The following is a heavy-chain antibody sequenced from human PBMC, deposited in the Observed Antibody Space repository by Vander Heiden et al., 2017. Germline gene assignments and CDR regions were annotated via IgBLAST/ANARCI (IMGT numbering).Heavy chain of an antibody. Sequence: QVQLVQSGAEVQEPGASVNVSCKASGYTFTGDYMHWVRQAPGQGLEWMGRIIPDSGGTKYAQKFQGRVTMTRDTSISTAYMELSRLRSDDSAVYYCARVQWDQLMGAFDIWGQGTMVTVSS. CDR2: IIPDSGGT. J-gene: IGHJ3*02. CDR3: ARVQWDQLMGAFDI. V-gene: IGHV1-2*06. CDR1: GYTFTGDY. D-gene: IGHD1-26*01.